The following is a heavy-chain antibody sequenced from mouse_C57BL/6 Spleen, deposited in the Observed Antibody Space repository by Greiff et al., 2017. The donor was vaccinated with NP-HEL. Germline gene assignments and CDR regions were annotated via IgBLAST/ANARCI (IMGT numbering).Heavy chain of an antibody. V-gene: IGHV1-80*01. D-gene: IGHD1-1*01. CDR1: GYAFSSYW. CDR3: ARTPFTTVEGDY. Sequence: VQLQQSGAELVKPGASVKISCKASGYAFSSYWMNWVKQRPGKGLEWIGQIYPGDGDTNYNGKFKGKATLTADKSSSTAYMQLSSLTSEDSAVYFCARTPFTTVEGDYWGQGTSVTVSS. J-gene: IGHJ4*01. CDR2: IYPGDGDT.